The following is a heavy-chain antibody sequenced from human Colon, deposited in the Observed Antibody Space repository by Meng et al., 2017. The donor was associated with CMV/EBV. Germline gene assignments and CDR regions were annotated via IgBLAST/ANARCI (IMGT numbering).Heavy chain of an antibody. J-gene: IGHJ4*02. CDR2: VFFSGST. V-gene: IGHV4-59*01. Sequence: SETLSLTCTVSGGSISSYYWSWIRQPPGKGLEWLGYVFFSGSTNYNPSLKSRVTISVDTPKNQFSLRLTSVTAADTAVYYCAAQRKETCASTSCPLHFWGQGTLVTVSS. CDR3: AAQRKETCASTSCPLHF. CDR1: GGSISSYY. D-gene: IGHD2-2*01.